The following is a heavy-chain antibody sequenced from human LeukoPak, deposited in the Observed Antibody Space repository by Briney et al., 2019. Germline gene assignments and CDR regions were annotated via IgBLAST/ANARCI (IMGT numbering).Heavy chain of an antibody. J-gene: IGHJ3*01. CDR3: ARRGRREAAVTTGKAFDF. CDR1: GGSLIDSSHY. V-gene: IGHV4-39*01. D-gene: IGHD4-11*01. Sequence: PSETLSLTCTVSGGSLIDSSHYWDWIRQPPGKGLEWIGSMLYSGSTYYNPSLKSRVTISMDTSKSQFSLRLNSVTAADTALYHCARRGRREAAVTTGKAFDFWGQGTLVTVSS. CDR2: MLYSGST.